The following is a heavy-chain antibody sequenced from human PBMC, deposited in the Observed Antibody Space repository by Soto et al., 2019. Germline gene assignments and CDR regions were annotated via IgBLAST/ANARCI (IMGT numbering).Heavy chain of an antibody. CDR3: ARALGYTYGHLPIDY. Sequence: SETLSLTCAVYGGSFSGYYWSWIRQPPGKGLEWIGEINHSGSTNYNPSLKSRVTISVDTSKNQFSLNLNSVTAADTAIYYCARALGYTYGHLPIDYWGQGTLVTVS. CDR1: GGSFSGYY. J-gene: IGHJ4*02. V-gene: IGHV4-34*01. CDR2: INHSGST. D-gene: IGHD5-18*01.